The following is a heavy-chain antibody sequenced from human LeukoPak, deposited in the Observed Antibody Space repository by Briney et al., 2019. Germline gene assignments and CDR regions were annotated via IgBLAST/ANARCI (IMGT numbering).Heavy chain of an antibody. D-gene: IGHD3-22*01. CDR3: AKDWAYYYDNYGLDY. V-gene: IGHV3-11*04. Sequence: NPGGPLRLSCAASGFTFSDYCMSWIRQAPGKGLEWVAYISSSGSTIDYADSVRGRFTISRDNAKNSLYLQMNSLRAEDTAVYYCAKDWAYYYDNYGLDYWGQGTLVTVSS. J-gene: IGHJ4*02. CDR2: ISSSGSTI. CDR1: GFTFSDYC.